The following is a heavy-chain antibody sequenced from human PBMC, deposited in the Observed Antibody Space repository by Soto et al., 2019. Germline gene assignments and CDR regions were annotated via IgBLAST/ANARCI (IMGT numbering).Heavy chain of an antibody. CDR1: GYSFTSYW. CDR3: ARLLCSSTSCYINYYYGMDV. D-gene: IGHD2-2*02. J-gene: IGHJ6*02. CDR2: IYPGDSDT. Sequence: PGESLKISCKGSGYSFTSYWIGWVRQMPGKGLEWMGIIYPGDSDTRYSPSFQGQVTISADKSISTAYLQWSSPKASDTAMYYCARLLCSSTSCYINYYYGMDVWGQGTTVTVSS. V-gene: IGHV5-51*01.